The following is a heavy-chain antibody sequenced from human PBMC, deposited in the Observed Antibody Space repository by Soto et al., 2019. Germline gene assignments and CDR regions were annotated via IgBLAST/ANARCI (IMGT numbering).Heavy chain of an antibody. V-gene: IGHV1-3*01. Sequence: RASVKVSCKASGYTFTSYAMHWLRQAPGQRLEWMGWINAGNGNTKYSQKFQGRVTITRDTSASTAYMELSSLRSEDTAVYYCARVDTNYYYYGMDVWGQGTTVTVSS. CDR2: INAGNGNT. CDR3: ARVDTNYYYYGMDV. D-gene: IGHD1-26*01. J-gene: IGHJ6*02. CDR1: GYTFTSYA.